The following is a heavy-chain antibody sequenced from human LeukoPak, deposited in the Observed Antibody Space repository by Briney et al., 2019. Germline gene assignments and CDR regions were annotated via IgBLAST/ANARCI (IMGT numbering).Heavy chain of an antibody. CDR2: IDNSGST. D-gene: IGHD1-26*01. CDR1: GGSISTYD. J-gene: IGHJ4*02. Sequence: SETLSLTCSVSGGSISTYDRAWIRQSPGKGLEWIGYIDNSGSTYYSPSLKSRVTISVDTSRKQFSLRLDSVTAADTAAYYCASGPWELDYWGQGTLVTVSS. CDR3: ASGPWELDY. V-gene: IGHV4-59*08.